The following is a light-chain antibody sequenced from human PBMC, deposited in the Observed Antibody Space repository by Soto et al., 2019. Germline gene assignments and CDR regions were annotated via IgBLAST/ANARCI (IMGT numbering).Light chain of an antibody. V-gene: IGKV4-1*01. CDR2: WAS. CDR3: HKYFAAPPT. J-gene: IGKJ3*01. Sequence: DIVMTQSPDSLAVSLGEGATITCKSSQTILYTSNNKNYLAWYQQRPGQPPKLLIYWASTRVSGVPDRISGSGSGTNFTLTITSLQPEDVATYYCHKYFAAPPTFGPGTKVEIK. CDR1: QTILYTSNNKNY.